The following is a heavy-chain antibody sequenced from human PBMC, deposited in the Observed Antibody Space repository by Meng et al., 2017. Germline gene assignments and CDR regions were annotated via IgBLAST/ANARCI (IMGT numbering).Heavy chain of an antibody. V-gene: IGHV3-11*01. Sequence: GGSLRLSCAASGFTFSDYYMSWIRQAPGKGLEWVSYISSSGSTIYYADSVKGRFTISRDNAKNSLYLQMNSLRAEDTAVYYCARDFPYDYYDSSGPAQTFDYWGQGTLVTVSS. CDR2: ISSSGSTI. D-gene: IGHD3-22*01. J-gene: IGHJ4*02. CDR3: ARDFPYDYYDSSGPAQTFDY. CDR1: GFTFSDYY.